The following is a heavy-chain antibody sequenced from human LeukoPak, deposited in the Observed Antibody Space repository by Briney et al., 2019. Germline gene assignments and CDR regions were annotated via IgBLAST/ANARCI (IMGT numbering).Heavy chain of an antibody. J-gene: IGHJ6*04. V-gene: IGHV5-51*01. CDR2: IYPGDSDT. CDR1: GYSFTSYW. D-gene: IGHD2-2*01. CDR3: ARLAVVPLEVQAADPRSLDYYYYGMDV. Sequence: GESLKISCKGSGYSFTSYWIGWVRQMPGKGLEWMGIIYPGDSDTRYSPSFQGQVTISADKSISTAYLQWSSLKASDTAMYYCARLAVVPLEVQAADPRSLDYYYYGMDVWGKETTVTVSS.